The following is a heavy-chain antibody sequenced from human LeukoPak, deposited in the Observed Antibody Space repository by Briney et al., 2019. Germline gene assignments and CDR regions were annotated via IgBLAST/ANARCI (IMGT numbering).Heavy chain of an antibody. CDR1: GFNFSSYG. V-gene: IGHV3-33*01. J-gene: IGHJ5*02. Sequence: PGGSLRLSCAASGFNFSSYGMHWVRQAPGNGLEWVAVIWYDGSNKYYADSVKGRFTISRDNSKNTLYLQMNSLRVEDTAVYYCARLSPHIGGWFDPWGQGTLVTVSS. D-gene: IGHD3-3*01. CDR2: IWYDGSNK. CDR3: ARLSPHIGGWFDP.